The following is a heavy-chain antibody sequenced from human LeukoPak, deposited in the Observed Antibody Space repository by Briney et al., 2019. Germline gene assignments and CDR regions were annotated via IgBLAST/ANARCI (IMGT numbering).Heavy chain of an antibody. J-gene: IGHJ5*02. V-gene: IGHV4-61*01. CDR2: IYYSGST. CDR3: ARDSNWSLSGFDP. Sequence: PSETLSLTCTVSGGSVSSGSYYWSWIRQPPGKGLEWIGYIYYSGSTNYNPSLKSRVTISVDTSKNQFSLKLSSVTAADTAVYYCARDSNWSLSGFDPWGQGTLVTVSS. CDR1: GGSVSSGSYY. D-gene: IGHD1-1*01.